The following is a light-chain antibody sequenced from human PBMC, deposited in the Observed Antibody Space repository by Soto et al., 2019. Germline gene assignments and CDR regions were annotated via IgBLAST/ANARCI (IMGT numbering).Light chain of an antibody. Sequence: DIVMTQSPGTLSVSPGEIATLSCRASQSVSSNLAWYQQKPGQAPRLLIYDASTRAAGIPARFSGSGSGTDFTLSISSLQSEDFAVYFCQQYNTWPPYTFGQGTKLEI. CDR3: QQYNTWPPYT. J-gene: IGKJ2*01. CDR2: DAS. CDR1: QSVSSN. V-gene: IGKV3-15*01.